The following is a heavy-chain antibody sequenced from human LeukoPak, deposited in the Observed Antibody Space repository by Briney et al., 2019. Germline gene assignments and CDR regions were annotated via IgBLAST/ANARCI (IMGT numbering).Heavy chain of an antibody. CDR3: ARDLSCSSTSCYFHFDY. CDR1: GFAFSNYA. V-gene: IGHV3-23*01. Sequence: GGSLRLSCAASGFAFSNYAMSWVRQAPGKGLEWVSSLSGGGDSRYYADSVMGRFTIPRDNSKNTLYLQMNSLRAEDTAVYYCARDLSCSSTSCYFHFDYWGQGTLVTVSS. CDR2: LSGGGDSR. D-gene: IGHD2-2*01. J-gene: IGHJ4*02.